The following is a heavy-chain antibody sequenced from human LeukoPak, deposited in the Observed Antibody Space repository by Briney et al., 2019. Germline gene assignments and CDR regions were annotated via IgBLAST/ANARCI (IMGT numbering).Heavy chain of an antibody. J-gene: IGHJ3*02. CDR2: FDPEDGET. V-gene: IGHV1-24*01. D-gene: IGHD3-10*01. Sequence: ASVKVSCKVSGYTLTELSMHWERQAPGKGLEWMGGFDPEDGETIYAQKFQGRVTMTEDASTDTAYMELSSLRSEDTAVYYCASTITMVRGVSNAFDIWGQGTMVTVSS. CDR1: GYTLTELS. CDR3: ASTITMVRGVSNAFDI.